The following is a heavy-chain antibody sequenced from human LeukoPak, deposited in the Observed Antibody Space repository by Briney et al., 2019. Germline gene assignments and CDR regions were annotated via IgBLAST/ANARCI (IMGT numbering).Heavy chain of an antibody. J-gene: IGHJ4*02. D-gene: IGHD3-22*01. CDR2: ISGSGGST. CDR3: AKDLESVYYCDTRGYWTFEY. CDR1: GFTFTSYA. V-gene: IGHV3-23*01. Sequence: GGSLRLSCAASGFTFTSYAMSWIRQAPGKGLEWVSCISGSGGSTYYVDSVKGRFTISRDNSKNTLYLQMNSLRAEDTAVYHCAKDLESVYYCDTRGYWTFEYWGQGTLVTVSS.